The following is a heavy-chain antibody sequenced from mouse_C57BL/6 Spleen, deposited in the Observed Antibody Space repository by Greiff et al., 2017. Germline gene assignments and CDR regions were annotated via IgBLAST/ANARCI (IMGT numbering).Heavy chain of an antibody. Sequence: VQLKESGPGLVKPSQSLSLTCSVTGYSITSGYYWNWIRQFPGNKLEWMGYISYDGSNNYNPSLKNRISITRDTSKNQFFLKLNSVTTEDTATYYCARRGLTTVVDWYFDVWGTGTTVTVSS. CDR3: ARRGLTTVVDWYFDV. CDR2: ISYDGSN. CDR1: GYSITSGYY. V-gene: IGHV3-6*01. D-gene: IGHD1-1*01. J-gene: IGHJ1*03.